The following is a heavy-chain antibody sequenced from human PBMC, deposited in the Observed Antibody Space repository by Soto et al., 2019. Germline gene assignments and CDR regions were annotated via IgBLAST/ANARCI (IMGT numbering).Heavy chain of an antibody. Sequence: QVQLVESGGGVVQPGRSLRLSCAASGFSFSTYAMHWVRQAPGKGLEWVAVISFDGSSKYYADSVRGRFTSSRDNSKNTLFLQMSSLRAEDTAVYYCARDSMIVLVPTERGEGDSFDHWGQGTLVTVSS. J-gene: IGHJ4*02. CDR2: ISFDGSSK. CDR3: ARDSMIVLVPTERGEGDSFDH. V-gene: IGHV3-30-3*01. CDR1: GFSFSTYA. D-gene: IGHD3-22*01.